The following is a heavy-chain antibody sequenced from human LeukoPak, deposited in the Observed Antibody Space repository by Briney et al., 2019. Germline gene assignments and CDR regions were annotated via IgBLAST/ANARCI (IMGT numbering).Heavy chain of an antibody. J-gene: IGHJ4*02. CDR3: AKDLTTVTSQGDY. Sequence: PGGSLRLSCAASGFIFSSYGMHWVRQAPGKGLEWVAFIRYDGSDKYYADSVKGRFSISRDNSKKTLYLQMNSLRAEDTAVYYCAKDLTTVTSQGDYWGQGTLVTVSS. CDR1: GFIFSSYG. CDR2: IRYDGSDK. D-gene: IGHD4-17*01. V-gene: IGHV3-30*02.